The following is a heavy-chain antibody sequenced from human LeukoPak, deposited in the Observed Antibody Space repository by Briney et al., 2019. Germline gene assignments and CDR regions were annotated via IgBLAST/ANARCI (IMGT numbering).Heavy chain of an antibody. Sequence: PSETLSLTCAVSSGSISSSNWWSWVRQPPGKGLEWIGEIYHSGSTNYNPSLKSRVTISVDKSKNQFSLKLSSVTAADTAVYYCARVDLSSTSNILRFDPWGQGTLVTVSS. CDR2: IYHSGST. V-gene: IGHV4-4*02. J-gene: IGHJ5*02. CDR1: SGSISSSNW. D-gene: IGHD3-9*01. CDR3: ARVDLSSTSNILRFDP.